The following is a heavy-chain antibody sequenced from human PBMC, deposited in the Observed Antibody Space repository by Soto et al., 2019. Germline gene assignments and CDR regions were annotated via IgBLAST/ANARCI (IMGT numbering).Heavy chain of an antibody. CDR2: SSATGGGT. D-gene: IGHD3-16*01. V-gene: IGHV3-23*01. CDR3: ARDPWAADY. Sequence: PGGSLRLSCTTSGSTFSSYAMSWVRQAPGKGLEWVSASSATGGGTFYADSVRGRFTISRDNSKNTVNLQMNSLRAEDTAVYYCARDPWAADYWGQGTLVTVS. CDR1: GSTFSSYA. J-gene: IGHJ4*02.